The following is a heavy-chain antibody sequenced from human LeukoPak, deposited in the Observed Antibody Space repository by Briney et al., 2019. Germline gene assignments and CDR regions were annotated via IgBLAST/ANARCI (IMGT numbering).Heavy chain of an antibody. Sequence: SETLSLTCAVYGGSFSGYYWSWIRQPPGKGLEWIGEINHSGSTNYNPSLKSRVTISVDTSKNQFSLKLSSVTAADTAVYYCARYGADDYGDYMDAFDIWGQGTTVTVSS. J-gene: IGHJ3*02. V-gene: IGHV4-34*01. CDR3: ARYGADDYGDYMDAFDI. D-gene: IGHD4-17*01. CDR1: GGSFSGYY. CDR2: INHSGST.